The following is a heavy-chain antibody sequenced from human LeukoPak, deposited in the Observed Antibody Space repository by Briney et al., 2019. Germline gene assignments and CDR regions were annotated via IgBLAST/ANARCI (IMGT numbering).Heavy chain of an antibody. CDR1: GGTFSSYA. J-gene: IGHJ5*02. D-gene: IGHD3-10*01. V-gene: IGHV1-69*13. CDR2: IIPIFGTA. CDR3: ARDVVRGVIQSNWFDP. Sequence: SVKVSCKASGGTFSSYAISWVRQAPGQGLEWMGGIIPIFGTANYAQKFQGRVTITADESTSTAYMELSGLRSEDTAVYYCARDVVRGVIQSNWFDPWGQGTLVTVSS.